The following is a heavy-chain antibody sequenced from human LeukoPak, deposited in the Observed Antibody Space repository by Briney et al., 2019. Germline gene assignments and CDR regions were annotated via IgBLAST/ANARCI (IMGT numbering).Heavy chain of an antibody. V-gene: IGHV4-39*01. J-gene: IGHJ4*02. CDR2: ICYSGST. CDR3: AGLYRRFGESDDY. Sequence: SETLSLTCTVSGGSISSSSYYWGWIRQPPGKGLEWIGIICYSGSTYYNWSLKSRVTISVDTSKKQICMKLSSVTAAETAVYYCAGLYRRFGESDDYWGQGTLVTVSS. CDR1: GGSISSSSYY. D-gene: IGHD3-10*01.